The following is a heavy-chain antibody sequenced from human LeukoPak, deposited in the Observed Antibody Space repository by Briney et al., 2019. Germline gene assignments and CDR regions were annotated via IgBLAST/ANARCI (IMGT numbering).Heavy chain of an antibody. CDR2: IYYSGST. D-gene: IGHD3-22*01. Sequence: SETLSLTCTVSGASISSSSYYWGWIRQPPGKGLEWIGSIYYSGSTYYNPSLKSRVTISVDTSKNQFSLKLSSVTAADTAVYYCARHPYDSSGYSYAFDIWGQGTMVTVSS. J-gene: IGHJ3*02. CDR1: GASISSSSYY. CDR3: ARHPYDSSGYSYAFDI. V-gene: IGHV4-39*01.